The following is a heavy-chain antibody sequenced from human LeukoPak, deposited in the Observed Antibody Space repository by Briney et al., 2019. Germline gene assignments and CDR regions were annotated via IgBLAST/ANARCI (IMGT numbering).Heavy chain of an antibody. V-gene: IGHV1-69*13. CDR2: IIPIFGTA. CDR3: ARDEPGGYRGSFDY. CDR1: GATFSSYA. Sequence: SVKLSCKASGATFSSYAISWMRQAPGQGLEWMGGIIPIFGTANYAQKFQGRVTITADESTSTAYMELSSLRSEDTAVYYCARDEPGGYRGSFDYWGQGTLVTVSS. D-gene: IGHD5-18*01. J-gene: IGHJ4*02.